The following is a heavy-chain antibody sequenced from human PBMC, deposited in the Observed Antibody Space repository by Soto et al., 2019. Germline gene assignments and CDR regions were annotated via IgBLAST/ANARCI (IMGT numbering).Heavy chain of an antibody. V-gene: IGHV2-26*01. CDR3: ARARFGVVPYCFDY. CDR2: IFSNDEK. CDR1: GFSLSNARMG. D-gene: IGHD3-3*01. J-gene: IGHJ4*02. Sequence: SGPTLVNPTETLTLTCTVSGFSLSNARMGVSWIRQPPGKALEWLAHIFSNDEKSYSTSLKSGLTISKDTSKSQVVLTMTNMDPVDTATYYCARARFGVVPYCFDYWGQGTLVTVSS.